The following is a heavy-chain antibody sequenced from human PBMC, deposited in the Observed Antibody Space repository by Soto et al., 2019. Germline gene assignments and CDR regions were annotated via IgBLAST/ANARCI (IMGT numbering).Heavy chain of an antibody. J-gene: IGHJ1*01. Sequence: QVQQQESGPGLVKPSDTLSLTCRVSGAYISDFSWSWIRQPAGKGLEWIGRITINENTQKNPSFKSRVTMSIDTSKNPFSLNLQSPTAADTALYYCARETGENWTYEAHWGPGTLVTVSS. V-gene: IGHV4-4*07. CDR1: GAYISDFS. D-gene: IGHD1-7*01. CDR2: ITINENT. CDR3: ARETGENWTYEAH.